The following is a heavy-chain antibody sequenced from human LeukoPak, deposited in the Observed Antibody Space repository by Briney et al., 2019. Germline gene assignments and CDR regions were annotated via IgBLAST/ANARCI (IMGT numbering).Heavy chain of an antibody. V-gene: IGHV4-34*01. CDR1: GGSFSGYY. CDR2: INHSGST. Sequence: SETLSLTCAVYGGSFSGYYWSWIRQPPGKGLEWIGEINHSGSTNYNPSLRSRVTISVDTSKNQFSLKLSSVTAADTAVYYCARRLLPYSSYWYFDLWGRGTLVTVSS. D-gene: IGHD6-19*01. J-gene: IGHJ2*01. CDR3: ARRLLPYSSYWYFDL.